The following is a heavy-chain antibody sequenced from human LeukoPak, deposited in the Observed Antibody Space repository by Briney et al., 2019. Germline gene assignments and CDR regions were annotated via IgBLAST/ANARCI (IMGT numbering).Heavy chain of an antibody. Sequence: SETLSLTCTVSGGSISSGDYYWSWIRQPPGKGLEWIGYIYYSGSTYYNPSLKSRVTISVDTSKNQFSLKLSSVTAADTAVYYCVGSSSWYKGGWFDPWGQGTLVTVSS. D-gene: IGHD6-13*01. CDR3: VGSSSWYKGGWFDP. V-gene: IGHV4-30-4*01. J-gene: IGHJ5*02. CDR1: GGSISSGDYY. CDR2: IYYSGST.